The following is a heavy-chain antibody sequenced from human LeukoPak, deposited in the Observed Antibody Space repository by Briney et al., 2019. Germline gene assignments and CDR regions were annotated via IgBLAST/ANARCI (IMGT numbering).Heavy chain of an antibody. J-gene: IGHJ5*02. V-gene: IGHV3-53*01. Sequence: PGGSLSLSCAASGFTVSSNYMSWVRQAPGKGLEWVSVIYSGGSTYYADSVKGRFTISRDNSKNTLYLQMNSLRAEDTAVFYCAREDYYDSSGLPVFDPWGQGTLVTVSS. CDR1: GFTVSSNY. D-gene: IGHD3-22*01. CDR3: AREDYYDSSGLPVFDP. CDR2: IYSGGST.